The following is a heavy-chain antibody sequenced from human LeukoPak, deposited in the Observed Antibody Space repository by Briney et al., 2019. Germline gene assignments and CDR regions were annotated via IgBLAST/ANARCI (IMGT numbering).Heavy chain of an antibody. CDR3: ARDGRTVAVDAFDI. D-gene: IGHD1-1*01. CDR2: IYYSGST. V-gene: IGHV4-59*12. CDR1: GGSISSYY. Sequence: SETLSLTCTVSGGSISSYYWSWIRQPPGKGLEWIGYIYYSGSTNYNPSLKSRVTISVDTSKNQFSLKLSSVTAADTAVYYCARDGRTVAVDAFDIWGQGTMVTVSS. J-gene: IGHJ3*02.